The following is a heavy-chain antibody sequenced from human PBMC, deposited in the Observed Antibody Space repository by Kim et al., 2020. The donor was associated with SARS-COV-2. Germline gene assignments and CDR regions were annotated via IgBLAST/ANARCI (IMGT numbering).Heavy chain of an antibody. Sequence: GGSLRLSCAASGFTFSSYAMHWVRQAPGKGLEWVAVISYDGSNKYYADSVKGRFTISRDNSKNTLYLQMNSLRAEDTAVYYCASSSSGWSYFDYWGQGTL. CDR2: ISYDGSNK. D-gene: IGHD6-19*01. J-gene: IGHJ4*02. CDR1: GFTFSSYA. V-gene: IGHV3-30*04. CDR3: ASSSSGWSYFDY.